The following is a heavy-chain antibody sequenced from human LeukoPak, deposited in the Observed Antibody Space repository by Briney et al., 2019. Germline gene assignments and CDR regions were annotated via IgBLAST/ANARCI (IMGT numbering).Heavy chain of an antibody. CDR2: INHSGST. Sequence: PSETPSLTCAVYGGSFSGYYWSWIRQPPGKGLEWIGEINHSGSTNYNPSLKSRVTISVDTSKNQFSLKLSSVTAADTAVYYCARVDSSNWYEYRGYFDYWGQGTLVTVSS. D-gene: IGHD6-13*01. CDR3: ARVDSSNWYEYRGYFDY. V-gene: IGHV4-34*01. J-gene: IGHJ4*02. CDR1: GGSFSGYY.